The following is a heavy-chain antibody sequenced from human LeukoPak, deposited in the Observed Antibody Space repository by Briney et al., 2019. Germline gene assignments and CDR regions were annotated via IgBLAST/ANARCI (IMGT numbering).Heavy chain of an antibody. Sequence: KSGGTLRLSCAASGFTFSSYSMNWVRQAPGKGLEWVSSISSSSSYIYYADSVKGRFTISRDNAKNSLYLQMNSLRAEDTTVYYCARTGTSDAFDIWGQGTMVTVSS. J-gene: IGHJ3*02. CDR3: ARTGTSDAFDI. CDR1: GFTFSSYS. V-gene: IGHV3-21*01. CDR2: ISSSSSYI.